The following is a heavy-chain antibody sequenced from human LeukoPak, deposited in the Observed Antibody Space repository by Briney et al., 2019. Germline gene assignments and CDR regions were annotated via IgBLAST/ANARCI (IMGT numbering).Heavy chain of an antibody. CDR1: GFTFSDYF. Sequence: PGGSLRLSCVASGFTFSDYFMSWIRQPPGKGLEWIGEINHSGSTNYNPSLKSRVTISVDTSKNQFSLKLSSVTAADTAVYYCASGVGYCSGGSCRDYWGQGTLVTVSS. J-gene: IGHJ4*02. V-gene: IGHV4-34*08. D-gene: IGHD2-15*01. CDR2: INHSGST. CDR3: ASGVGYCSGGSCRDY.